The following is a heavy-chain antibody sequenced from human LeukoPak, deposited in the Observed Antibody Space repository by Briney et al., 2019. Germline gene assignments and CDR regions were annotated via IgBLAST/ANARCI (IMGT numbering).Heavy chain of an antibody. CDR3: ARALGYGDLDY. J-gene: IGHJ4*02. D-gene: IGHD4-17*01. Sequence: PGGSLRLSCAASGFTFSSYGMHRVRQAPGKGLEWVAVIWYDGSNKYYADSVKGRFTISRDNSKNTLYLQMNSLRAEDTAVYYCARALGYGDLDYWGQGTLVTVSS. CDR1: GFTFSSYG. CDR2: IWYDGSNK. V-gene: IGHV3-33*01.